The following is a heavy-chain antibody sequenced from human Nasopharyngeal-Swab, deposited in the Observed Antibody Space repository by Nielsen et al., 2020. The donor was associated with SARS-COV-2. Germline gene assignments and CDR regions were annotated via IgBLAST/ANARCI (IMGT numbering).Heavy chain of an antibody. CDR3: ARGGAARPGFDY. D-gene: IGHD6-6*01. V-gene: IGHV4-31*02. Sequence: WMRRPPGKGLEWIGYIYYSGSTYYNPSLKSRVTISVDTSKNQFSLKLSSVTAADTAVYYCARGGAARPGFDYWGQGTLVTVSS. CDR2: IYYSGST. J-gene: IGHJ4*02.